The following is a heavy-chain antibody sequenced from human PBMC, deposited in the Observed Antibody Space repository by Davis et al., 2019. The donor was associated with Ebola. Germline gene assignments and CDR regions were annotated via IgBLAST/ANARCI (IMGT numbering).Heavy chain of an antibody. CDR3: ARANVGVTRDH. Sequence: GESLKISCAASGFTFDMYWMSWVRQAPGKGLEWLANIKEDGSEKFYVDSVRGRFTISRDNDNKSLYLQMNSLRAEDTAVYYCARANVGVTRDHWGQGILVTVSS. CDR1: GFTFDMYW. J-gene: IGHJ4*02. D-gene: IGHD3-16*01. CDR2: IKEDGSEK. V-gene: IGHV3-7*03.